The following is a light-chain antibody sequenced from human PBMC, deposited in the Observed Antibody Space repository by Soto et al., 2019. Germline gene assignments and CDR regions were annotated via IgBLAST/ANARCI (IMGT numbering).Light chain of an antibody. V-gene: IGKV1-5*03. Sequence: DLQMTQSPSTLSASIGDRVTITCRASQSINNWLAWYQQKPGKAPKLLMYKASSLESGVPSRFSGSGSGTEFTLTISSLQPDDFATYYCQEYNSYWTFGQGTKVEIK. CDR1: QSINNW. J-gene: IGKJ1*01. CDR2: KAS. CDR3: QEYNSYWT.